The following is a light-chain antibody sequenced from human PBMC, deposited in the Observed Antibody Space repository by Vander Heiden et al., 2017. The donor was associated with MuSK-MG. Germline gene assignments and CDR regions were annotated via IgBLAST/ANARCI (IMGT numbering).Light chain of an antibody. V-gene: IGLV2-23*02. J-gene: IGLJ3*02. CDR2: EVS. CDR3: CSYAGSSTWV. CDR1: ISDVGSYNL. Sequence: QSALTQPASVSGSPGQSITISCTGTISDVGSYNLVSWYQQHTGKAPKLMIYEVSKRPSGVSNRFSGSKSGNTASLTISGLQAEDEADYYCCSYAGSSTWVFGGGTKLTVL.